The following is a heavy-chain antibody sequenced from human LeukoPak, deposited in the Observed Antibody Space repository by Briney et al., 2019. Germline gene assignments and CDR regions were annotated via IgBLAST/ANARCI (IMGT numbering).Heavy chain of an antibody. D-gene: IGHD4-17*01. J-gene: IGHJ4*02. Sequence: SVKVSCKASGGTFSSYAISWVRQAPGQGLEWMGRIIPILGIANYAQKFQGRVTITADKSTSTAYMELSSLRSEDTAVYYCANYDYGVGFDYWGQGTLVTVSS. V-gene: IGHV1-69*04. CDR1: GGTFSSYA. CDR3: ANYDYGVGFDY. CDR2: IIPILGIA.